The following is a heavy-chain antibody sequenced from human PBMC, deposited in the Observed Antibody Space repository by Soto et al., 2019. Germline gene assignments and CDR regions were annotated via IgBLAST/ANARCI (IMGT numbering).Heavy chain of an antibody. D-gene: IGHD3-3*01. CDR2: ISSSSSYI. J-gene: IGHJ6*02. CDR3: ARTRFDFWSGSYYYYYGMDV. CDR1: GFTFSSYS. V-gene: IGHV3-21*01. Sequence: RGSLRLSCAASGFTFSSYSMNWVRQAPGKGLEWVSSISSSSSYIYYADSVKGRFTISRDNAKNSLYLQMNSLRAEDTAVYYCARTRFDFWSGSYYYYYGMDVWGQGTTVTVSS.